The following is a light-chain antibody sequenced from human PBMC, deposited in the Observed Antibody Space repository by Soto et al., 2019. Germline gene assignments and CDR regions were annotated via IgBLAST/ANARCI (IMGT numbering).Light chain of an antibody. CDR2: GAS. CDR1: QSVSSSY. V-gene: IGKV3-20*01. J-gene: IGKJ5*01. CDR3: QQYRSSPIT. Sequence: EIGLTQSPGTLSLSPGERATLSCRASQSVSSSYLAWYQQKPGQAPRLLIYGASSRATGIPDRFSGSGSGTDFTLTISRLEPEDFAVYYCQQYRSSPITFGQGTRLVIK.